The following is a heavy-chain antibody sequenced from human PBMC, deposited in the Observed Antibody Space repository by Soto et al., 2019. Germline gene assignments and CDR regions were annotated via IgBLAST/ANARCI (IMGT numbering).Heavy chain of an antibody. D-gene: IGHD4-17*01. Sequence: ASVKVACKASGGTFSSYAISWVRQAPGQGLEWMGGIIPILGIANYAQKFQGRVTITAAKSTSTAYMELSSLRSEGTAVSYCARRMVPDYGGNYYSYGMDVWGHGTTGTVSS. J-gene: IGHJ6*02. V-gene: IGHV1-69*10. CDR1: GGTFSSYA. CDR2: IIPILGIA. CDR3: ARRMVPDYGGNYYSYGMDV.